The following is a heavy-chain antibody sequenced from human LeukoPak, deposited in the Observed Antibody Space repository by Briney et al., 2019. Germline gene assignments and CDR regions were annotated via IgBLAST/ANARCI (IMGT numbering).Heavy chain of an antibody. J-gene: IGHJ4*02. V-gene: IGHV3-30*02. CDR2: VRYDGGDK. Sequence: GGSLRLSCAASGFTFSYYGMYWVRQAPGKGLEWVAFVRYDGGDKFYADSVKGRFTISRDNFKSTLYLQMNRLTPEDTAVYYCAKDMDHDYDDYGFDYWGQGTPVTVS. CDR1: GFTFSYYG. D-gene: IGHD4-17*01. CDR3: AKDMDHDYDDYGFDY.